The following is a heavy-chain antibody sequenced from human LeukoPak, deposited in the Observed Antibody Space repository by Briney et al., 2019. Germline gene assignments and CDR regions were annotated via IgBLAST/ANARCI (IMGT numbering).Heavy chain of an antibody. CDR1: GGTFSSYA. D-gene: IGHD3-10*01. CDR2: IIPIFGTA. CDR3: ARRSRRGVMADAFDI. Sequence: SSVKLSCKASGGTFSSYAISWVRQAPGQGLEWMGGIIPIFGTANYAQKFQGRVTITTDESTSTAYMELSSLRSEDTAVYYCARRSRRGVMADAFDIWGQGTMVTVSS. V-gene: IGHV1-69*05. J-gene: IGHJ3*02.